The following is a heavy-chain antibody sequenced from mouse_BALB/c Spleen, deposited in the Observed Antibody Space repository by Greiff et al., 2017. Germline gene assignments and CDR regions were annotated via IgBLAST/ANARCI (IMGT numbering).Heavy chain of an antibody. CDR3: AREHDGYYASFDY. D-gene: IGHD2-3*01. CDR1: GYTFTSYY. V-gene: IGHV1S56*01. CDR2: IYPGNVNT. J-gene: IGHJ2*01. Sequence: QVQLKQSGPELVKPGASVRISCKASGYTFTSYYIHWVKQRPGQGLEWIGWIYPGNVNTKYNEKFKGKATLTADKSSSTAYMQLSSLTSEDSAVYFCAREHDGYYASFDYWGQGTTLTVSS.